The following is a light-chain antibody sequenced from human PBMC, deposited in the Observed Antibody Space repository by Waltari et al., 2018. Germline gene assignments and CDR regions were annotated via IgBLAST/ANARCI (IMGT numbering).Light chain of an antibody. CDR2: AEE. J-gene: IGLJ2*01. Sequence: QSVLTQPPSVSAAPGQKVTISCSGSTSNIGNNYVSWYQQLPGAAPKVFVYAEEKRPSGIPDRFSGSKSGTSASLGITGLQTGDEAAYYCGTWDNNLSAVVFGGGTKLTVL. V-gene: IGLV1-51*02. CDR1: TSNIGNNY. CDR3: GTWDNNLSAVV.